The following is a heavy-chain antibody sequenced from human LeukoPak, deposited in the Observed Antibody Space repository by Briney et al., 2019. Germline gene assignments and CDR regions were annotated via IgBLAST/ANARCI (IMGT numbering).Heavy chain of an antibody. D-gene: IGHD2-15*01. CDR2: ISGSGGST. CDR3: AKATGSGGSRQFRPLNH. CDR1: GFTFSSYA. Sequence: GGSLRLSCAAPGFTFSSYAMSWVRQAPGKGLEWVSAISGSGGSTYYADSVKGRFTISRDNSKNTLYLQMNSLRAEDTAVYYCAKATGSGGSRQFRPLNHWGQGTLVTVSS. V-gene: IGHV3-23*01. J-gene: IGHJ5*02.